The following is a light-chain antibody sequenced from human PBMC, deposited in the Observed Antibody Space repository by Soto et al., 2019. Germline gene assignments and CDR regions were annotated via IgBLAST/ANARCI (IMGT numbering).Light chain of an antibody. J-gene: IGLJ1*01. CDR1: SSDVGGYSH. V-gene: IGLV2-11*01. Sequence: QSALTQPPSVSGSPGQSVTISCTGTSSDVGGYSHVSWYQQHPGKAPKFVIYGVNRRPSGVPDRFYGSKSGNTASLTISGLVGYDDTDYYCCAYAGTPYVFGAGTKLTVL. CDR2: GVN. CDR3: CAYAGTPYV.